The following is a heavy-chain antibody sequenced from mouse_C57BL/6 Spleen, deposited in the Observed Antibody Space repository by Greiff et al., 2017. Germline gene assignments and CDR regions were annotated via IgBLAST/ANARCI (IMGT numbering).Heavy chain of an antibody. CDR2: IDPETGGT. CDR3: SRGGEGWYFDV. J-gene: IGHJ1*03. CDR1: GYTFTDYE. Sequence: VQLQQSGAELVRPGASVTLSCKASGYTFTDYEMNWVKQTPVHGLAWIGAIDPETGGTAYNQKFKGKAILTADKSSSTAYMPLRSLTSEDSAVYYCSRGGEGWYFDVWGTGTTVTVSS. V-gene: IGHV1-15*01.